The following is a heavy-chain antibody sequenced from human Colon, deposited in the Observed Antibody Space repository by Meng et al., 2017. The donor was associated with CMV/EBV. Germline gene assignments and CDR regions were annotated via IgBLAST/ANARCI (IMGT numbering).Heavy chain of an antibody. CDR3: ARQPLFTGAYGRGYFLH. CDR2: IYYSGTT. Sequence: SETLSLTCTVSGGSISSGSYYWGWIRQPPGKGLEWIGSIYYSGTTYYNPSLTSRVTISVDTSKNQFSLRLSSVTAADTAVYYCARQPLFTGAYGRGYFLHWGQGALVTVSS. J-gene: IGHJ1*01. CDR1: GGSISSGSYY. V-gene: IGHV4-39*01. D-gene: IGHD2-21*01.